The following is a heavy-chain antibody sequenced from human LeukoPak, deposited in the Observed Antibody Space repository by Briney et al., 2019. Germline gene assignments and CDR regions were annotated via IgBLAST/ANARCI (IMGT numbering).Heavy chain of an antibody. D-gene: IGHD6-6*01. J-gene: IGHJ4*02. V-gene: IGHV1-46*01. CDR2: INPSGGST. CDR1: GYTFTSYY. Sequence: ASVKVSCKASGYTFTSYYMHWMRQAPGQGLEWMGIINPSGGSTSYAQKFQGRVTMTRDTSTSTVYMELSSLRSEDTAVYYCAAPSSIAARLPNDWGQGTLVTVSS. CDR3: AAPSSIAARLPND.